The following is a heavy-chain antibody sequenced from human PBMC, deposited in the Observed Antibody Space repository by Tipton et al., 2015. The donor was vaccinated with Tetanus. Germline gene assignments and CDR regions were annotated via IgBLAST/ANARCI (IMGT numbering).Heavy chain of an antibody. CDR3: ARLASYSNHLDA. J-gene: IGHJ4*02. V-gene: IGHV6-1*01. Sequence: GLVKPSQTLSLTCAISGDSVSSNTMAWNWIRQSPSRGLEWLGRTYYRSKWFNDYAVSLRGRITVNADTSRNQFSLQLNSVIPEDTAVYYCARLASYSNHLDAWGQGALVTVSS. CDR2: TYYRSKWFN. D-gene: IGHD4-11*01. CDR1: GDSVSSNTMA.